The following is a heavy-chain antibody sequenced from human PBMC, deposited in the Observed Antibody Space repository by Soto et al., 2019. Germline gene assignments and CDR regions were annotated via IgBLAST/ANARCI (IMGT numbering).Heavy chain of an antibody. J-gene: IGHJ6*02. CDR2: ISYDGSNK. CDR1: GFTFSSYG. D-gene: IGHD6-13*01. V-gene: IGHV3-30*18. CDR3: AKDPGSSSWSNYYYYGMDV. Sequence: GGSLRLSCAASGFTFSSYGMHWVRQAPGKGLEWVAVISYDGSNKYYADSVKGRFTISRDNSKNTLYLQMNSLRAEDTAVYYCAKDPGSSSWSNYYYYGMDVWGQGTTVTVSS.